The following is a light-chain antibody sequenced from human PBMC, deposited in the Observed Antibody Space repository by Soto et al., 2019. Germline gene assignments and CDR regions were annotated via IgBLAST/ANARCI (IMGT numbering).Light chain of an antibody. Sequence: QSVLTQPPSASGSPGQSVTISCTGTSSDVGGHNYVSWYQQDQGQAPKFMIYEVDKRPSGVPDRFSGSKSGNTASLTVSGLQAEDEADYYCSSYAGSNNLVFGGGTKLTVL. V-gene: IGLV2-8*01. J-gene: IGLJ3*02. CDR3: SSYAGSNNLV. CDR2: EVD. CDR1: SSDVGGHNY.